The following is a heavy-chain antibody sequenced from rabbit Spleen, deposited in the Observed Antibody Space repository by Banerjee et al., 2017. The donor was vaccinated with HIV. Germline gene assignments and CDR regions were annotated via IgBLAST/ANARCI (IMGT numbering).Heavy chain of an antibody. V-gene: IGHV1S7*01. Sequence: QSLEESGGGLVQPGGSLKLSCKASGFDFSSYGVSWVRQAPGKGLEWIGYIDPVFGSTYYASWVNGRFTISSHNAQNTLYLQLNSLTAADTATHFCVRGMSSSGYYRGYGMDLWGPGTLVTVS. D-gene: IGHD1-1*01. CDR1: GFDFSSYG. CDR2: IDPVFGST. CDR3: VRGMSSSGYYRGYGMDL. J-gene: IGHJ6*01.